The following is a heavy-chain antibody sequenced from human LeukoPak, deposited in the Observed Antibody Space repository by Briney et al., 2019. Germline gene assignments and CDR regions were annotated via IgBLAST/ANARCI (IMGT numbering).Heavy chain of an antibody. V-gene: IGHV3-30*04. J-gene: IGHJ4*02. D-gene: IGHD3-22*01. CDR2: ISYDGSNK. CDR1: GFTFSSYA. Sequence: GRSLRLSCAASGFTFSSYAMHWVRQAPGKGLEWVAVISYDGSNKYYADSVKGRFTISRDNSKNTLYLQMNSLRAEDTAVYYCARNYYDSSGYYLEYWGQGTLVTVSS. CDR3: ARNYYDSSGYYLEY.